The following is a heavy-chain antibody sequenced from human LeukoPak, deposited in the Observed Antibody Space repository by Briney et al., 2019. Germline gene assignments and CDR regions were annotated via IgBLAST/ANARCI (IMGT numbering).Heavy chain of an antibody. CDR3: ARGPETAGWSGYPQYFDY. D-gene: IGHD3-3*01. J-gene: IGHJ4*02. Sequence: GGSLRLSCAASGFTFSDYYMSWIRQAPGKGLEWVSYISSSSSYIYYADSVKGRFTISRDNAKNSLYLQMNSLRAEDTAVYYCARGPETAGWSGYPQYFDYWGQGTLVTVSS. CDR2: ISSSSSYI. V-gene: IGHV3-11*06. CDR1: GFTFSDYY.